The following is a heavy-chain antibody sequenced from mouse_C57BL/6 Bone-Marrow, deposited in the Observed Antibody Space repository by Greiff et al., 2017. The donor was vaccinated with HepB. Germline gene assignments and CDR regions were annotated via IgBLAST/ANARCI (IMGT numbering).Heavy chain of an antibody. CDR3: ARPGYDYDGYYFDY. CDR2: ILPSIGRT. J-gene: IGHJ2*01. Sequence: VQLQQSGSELRRPGSSVKLSCKAFDSEVFPIAYMSWVRQKPGPGFEWIGGILPSIGRTISGEKFEDKATLDADTLSNTAYLELNSLTSEDSASYYCARPGYDYDGYYFDYWGQGTTLTVSS. D-gene: IGHD2-4*01. V-gene: IGHV15-2*01. CDR1: DSEVFPIAY.